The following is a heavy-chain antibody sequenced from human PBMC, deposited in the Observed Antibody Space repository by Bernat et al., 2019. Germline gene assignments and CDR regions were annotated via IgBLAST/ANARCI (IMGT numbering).Heavy chain of an antibody. D-gene: IGHD3-3*01. Sequence: QLQLQESGPGLVKPSETLSLTCTVSGGSISSSSYYWGWIRQPPGKGLEWIGSIYYSGSTYYNPSLKSRVTISVDTSKNQFSLKLSSVTAADTAVYYCARGDLTWSGYYNRFDPWGQGNLVTVSS. J-gene: IGHJ5*02. V-gene: IGHV4-39*01. CDR3: ARGDLTWSGYYNRFDP. CDR2: IYYSGST. CDR1: GGSISSSSYY.